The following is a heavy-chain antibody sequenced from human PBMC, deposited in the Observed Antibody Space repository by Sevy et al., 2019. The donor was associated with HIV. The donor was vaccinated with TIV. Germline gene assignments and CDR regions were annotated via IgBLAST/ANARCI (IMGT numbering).Heavy chain of an antibody. CDR2: IIPIFGTA. Sequence: ASVKVSCKASGGTFSSYAISWVRQAPGQGLEWMGGIIPIFGTANYAQKFQGRVTITADESTSTAYMELSSLRSEDTAVYYCARDREYCSSTSCYVFYFDYWGQGTPVTVSS. J-gene: IGHJ4*02. V-gene: IGHV1-69*13. CDR1: GGTFSSYA. CDR3: ARDREYCSSTSCYVFYFDY. D-gene: IGHD2-2*01.